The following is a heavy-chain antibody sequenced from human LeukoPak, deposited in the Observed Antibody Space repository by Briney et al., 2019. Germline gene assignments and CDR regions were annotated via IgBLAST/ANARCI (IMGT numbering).Heavy chain of an antibody. CDR1: GFAFSTYA. Sequence: PGRSLRLSCAASGFAFSTYAMHWVRQAPVQGLEWVAVISNDGTKKYYADSVKGRFTISRDNSRNTVYLEMNSLRVDDTALYYCAREYSYGHRDYWGQGTLVTVSS. CDR2: ISNDGTKK. CDR3: AREYSYGHRDY. J-gene: IGHJ4*02. D-gene: IGHD1-26*01. V-gene: IGHV3-30-3*01.